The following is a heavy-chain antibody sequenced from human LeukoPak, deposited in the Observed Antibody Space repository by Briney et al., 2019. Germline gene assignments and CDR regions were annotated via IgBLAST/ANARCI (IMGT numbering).Heavy chain of an antibody. D-gene: IGHD2-8*01. Sequence: GGSLRLSCAASGFTLSSYWMTWVRQAPGKGLEWVANIKQDGSEKYYVDSVKGRFTISRDNAKNSLYLQMNSLRAEDSAVYYCAKNGGSFDYWGQGALVTVSS. J-gene: IGHJ4*02. CDR2: IKQDGSEK. CDR1: GFTLSSYW. CDR3: AKNGGSFDY. V-gene: IGHV3-7*02.